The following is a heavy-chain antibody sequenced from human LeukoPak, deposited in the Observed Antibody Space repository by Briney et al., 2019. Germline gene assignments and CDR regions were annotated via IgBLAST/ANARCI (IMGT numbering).Heavy chain of an antibody. V-gene: IGHV4-34*01. D-gene: IGHD6-13*01. CDR2: INHSGST. CDR1: GGSFSGYY. Sequence: SETLSLTCAVYGGSFSGYYWSWIRQPPGKGLECIGEINHSGSTNYNPSLKSRVTISVDTSKNQFSLKLSSVTAADTAVYYCARAGIAAAGKTFRYWGQGTLVTVSS. CDR3: ARAGIAAAGKTFRY. J-gene: IGHJ4*02.